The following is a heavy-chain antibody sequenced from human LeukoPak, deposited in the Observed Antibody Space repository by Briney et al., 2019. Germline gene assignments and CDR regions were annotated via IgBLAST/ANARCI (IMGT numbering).Heavy chain of an antibody. D-gene: IGHD5-24*01. Sequence: SETLSLTCTVSGGSISSYYWSWIRQPPGKGQEWIGYIYYSGSTNYNPSLKSRVTISVDTSKNQFSLKLSSVTAADTAVYYCARGRRGTSSPRIDYWGQGTLVTVSS. V-gene: IGHV4-59*01. CDR2: IYYSGST. CDR1: GGSISSYY. J-gene: IGHJ4*02. CDR3: ARGRRGTSSPRIDY.